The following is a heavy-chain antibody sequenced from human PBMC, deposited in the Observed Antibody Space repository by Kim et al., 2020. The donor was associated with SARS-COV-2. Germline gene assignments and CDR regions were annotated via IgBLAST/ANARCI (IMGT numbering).Heavy chain of an antibody. CDR1: GGSINDYY. D-gene: IGHD6-13*01. CDR2: INYSGNT. Sequence: SETLSLTCTGSGGSINDYYWSWIRQPPGKGLEWIGYINYSGNTNYNPSLKSRVTMSVDTSKNQFSLKLSSVTAADTAMYYCARALPPNSGWYYAPWGQGTLVTVSS. J-gene: IGHJ5*02. CDR3: ARALPPNSGWYYAP. V-gene: IGHV4-59*01.